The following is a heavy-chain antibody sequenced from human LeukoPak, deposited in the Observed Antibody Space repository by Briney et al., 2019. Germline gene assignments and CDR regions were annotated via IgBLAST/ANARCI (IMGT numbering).Heavy chain of an antibody. CDR2: IWNDGSNK. CDR3: ARDYSGTNSWQDY. V-gene: IGHV3-33*01. J-gene: IGHJ4*02. D-gene: IGHD1-26*01. Sequence: GGSLRLSCAASGFTFSSYGTHWVRQAPGKGLEWVAVIWNDGSNKYYADSVKGRFTISRDNSKNTLYLQMDSLRAEDTAVYYCARDYSGTNSWQDYWGQGTLVTVSS. CDR1: GFTFSSYG.